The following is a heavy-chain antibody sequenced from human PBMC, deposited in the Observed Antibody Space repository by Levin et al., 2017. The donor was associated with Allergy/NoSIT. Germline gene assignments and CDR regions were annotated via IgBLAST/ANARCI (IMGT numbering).Heavy chain of an antibody. CDR3: ARDAGSGWPRKHYYYYYMDV. Sequence: GESLKISCAASGFTFSSYAMHWVRQAPGKGLEWVAVISYDGSNKYYADSVKGRFTISRDNSKNTLYLQMNSLRAEDTAVYYCARDAGSGWPRKHYYYYYMDVWGKGTTVTVSS. D-gene: IGHD6-19*01. CDR1: GFTFSSYA. CDR2: ISYDGSNK. J-gene: IGHJ6*03. V-gene: IGHV3-30-3*01.